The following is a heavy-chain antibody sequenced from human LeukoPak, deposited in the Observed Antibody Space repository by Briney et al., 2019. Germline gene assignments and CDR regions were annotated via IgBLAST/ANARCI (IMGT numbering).Heavy chain of an antibody. CDR1: GFTFSSYN. Sequence: GGSLRLSCAASGFTFSSYNMNWVRQAPGKGLEWVADISGSSSIINYADSVRGRFTISRDNAKKSLYLQMNSLRAEDTAVYYCARDAEYSSSRFLDYWGQGTLVTVSS. CDR3: ARDAEYSSSRFLDY. D-gene: IGHD6-6*01. V-gene: IGHV3-48*01. CDR2: ISGSSSII. J-gene: IGHJ4*02.